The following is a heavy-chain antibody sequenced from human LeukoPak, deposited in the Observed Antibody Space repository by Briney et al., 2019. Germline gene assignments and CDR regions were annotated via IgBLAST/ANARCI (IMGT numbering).Heavy chain of an antibody. CDR1: GFTFSTYA. J-gene: IGHJ4*02. CDR3: AKGVLRSSPDY. D-gene: IGHD5-12*01. V-gene: IGHV3-23*01. CDR2: IRGSGGSNT. Sequence: AGGSLRLSCAASGFTFSTYAMSWVRQAPGKGLERVSTIRGSGGSNTYYIDSVKGRFTISSDNSKNTLYLQMNSLRAEDTAVYYCAKGVLRSSPDYWGQGTLVTVSS.